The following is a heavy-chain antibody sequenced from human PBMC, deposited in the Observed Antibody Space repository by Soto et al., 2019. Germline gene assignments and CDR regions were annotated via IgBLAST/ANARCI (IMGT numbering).Heavy chain of an antibody. Sequence: QLQLQESGPGLVKPSETLFLTCTVSGGSISSSSYYWGWIRQPPGKGLEWIGSIYYSGSTYDNPSLKSRVTISVDTSKIQFSLKLSSVTAADTAVYYCARDEGSGWDTPFDYWGQGTLVTVSS. J-gene: IGHJ4*02. CDR1: GGSISSSSYY. CDR3: ARDEGSGWDTPFDY. D-gene: IGHD6-19*01. CDR2: IYYSGST. V-gene: IGHV4-39*02.